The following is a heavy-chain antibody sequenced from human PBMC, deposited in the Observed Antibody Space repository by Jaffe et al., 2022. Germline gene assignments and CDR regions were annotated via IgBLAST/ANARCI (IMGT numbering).Heavy chain of an antibody. D-gene: IGHD2-21*01. CDR3: ATSYGAEYYFDY. CDR1: GYSISSRNY. Sequence: QVQLQESGPGLVKPSETLSLTCAVSGYSISSRNYWGWIRQPPGKGLEWIGNIYHSGSTYYNPSLKSRVTISIDTSKNQFSLNLSSVTAADTAVYYCATSYGAEYYFDYWGQGTLVTVSS. CDR2: IYHSGST. J-gene: IGHJ4*02. V-gene: IGHV4-38-2*01.